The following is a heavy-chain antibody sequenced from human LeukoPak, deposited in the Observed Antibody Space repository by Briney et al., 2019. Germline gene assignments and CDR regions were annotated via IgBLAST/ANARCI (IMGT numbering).Heavy chain of an antibody. J-gene: IGHJ4*02. CDR1: GGSITSRSNY. CDR2: INYSGST. Sequence: SETLSLTCTVSGGSITSRSNYWGWIRQPPGKGLEWIGSINYSGSTYYNPSLKSRVTISVDTSKNQFSLKLSSVTAADTAVYYCARGPRIAVAGPSYFDYWGQGTLVTVSS. V-gene: IGHV4-39*07. D-gene: IGHD6-19*01. CDR3: ARGPRIAVAGPSYFDY.